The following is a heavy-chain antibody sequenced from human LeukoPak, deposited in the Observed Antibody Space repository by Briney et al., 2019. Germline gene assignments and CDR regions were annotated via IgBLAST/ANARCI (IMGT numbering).Heavy chain of an antibody. Sequence: ASVKVSCKASGGTFSSYAISWVRQAPEKGLEWMGGFDPEDDETIYAQKFQGRVTMTEDTSTDTAYMELRSLRSEDTAVYYCATDRSITGTRDAFDIWGQGTMVTVSS. CDR3: ATDRSITGTRDAFDI. CDR1: GGTFSSYA. D-gene: IGHD1-7*01. V-gene: IGHV1-24*01. J-gene: IGHJ3*02. CDR2: FDPEDDET.